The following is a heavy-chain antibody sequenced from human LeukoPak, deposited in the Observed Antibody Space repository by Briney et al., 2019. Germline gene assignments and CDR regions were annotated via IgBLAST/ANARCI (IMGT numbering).Heavy chain of an antibody. CDR1: GYTFTGYY. CDR2: INPNSGGT. V-gene: IGHV1-2*02. J-gene: IGHJ4*02. CDR3: ARDRVSNYDILTGYWIYYFGY. Sequence: ASVKVSCKASGYTFTGYYMHWVRQAPGQGLEWMGWINPNSGGTNYAQKFQGRVTMTRDTSISTAYMELSRLRSDDTAVYYCARDRVSNYDILTGYWIYYFGYWGQGTLVTVSS. D-gene: IGHD3-9*01.